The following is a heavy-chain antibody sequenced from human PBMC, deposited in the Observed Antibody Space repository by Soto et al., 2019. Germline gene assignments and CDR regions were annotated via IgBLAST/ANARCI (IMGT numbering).Heavy chain of an antibody. V-gene: IGHV3-21*01. CDR3: ARGRGEYCSSTSCSDY. CDR1: GFTFSSYS. D-gene: IGHD2-2*01. CDR2: ISSSSSYI. J-gene: IGHJ4*02. Sequence: GGSLRLSCAASGFTFSSYSMNWVRQAPGKGLEWVSSISSSSSYIYYADSVKGRFTISRDNAKNSLYLQMNSSVTAADTAVYYCARGRGEYCSSTSCSDYWGQGTLVTVSS.